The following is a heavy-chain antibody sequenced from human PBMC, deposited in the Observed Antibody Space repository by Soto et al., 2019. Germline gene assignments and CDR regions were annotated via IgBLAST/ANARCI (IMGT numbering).Heavy chain of an antibody. CDR3: ARDAREASGMDV. CDR2: TYIGGMT. V-gene: IGHV4-39*02. Sequence: SETLSLTCTVSGASFADGSLFWGWIRQSPGKGVEWIASTYIGGMTYYNPSLRSRVTISVDTSESQFSLRLNSVTAADTAVYYCARDAREASGMDVWGQGTKVTVSS. CDR1: GASFADGSLF. J-gene: IGHJ6*02.